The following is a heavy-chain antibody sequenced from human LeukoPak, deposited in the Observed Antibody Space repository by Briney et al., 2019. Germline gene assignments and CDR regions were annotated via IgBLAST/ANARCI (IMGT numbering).Heavy chain of an antibody. D-gene: IGHD6-19*01. J-gene: IGHJ4*02. CDR2: ISYDGSNK. Sequence: PGGSLRLSCAASGFTFSSYGMHWVRQAPGKGLEWVAVISYDGSNKYYADSVKGRLTISRDNSKNTLYLQMNSLRAEDTAVYYCAKDQAVAGTSLDYWGQGTLVTVSS. CDR3: AKDQAVAGTSLDY. CDR1: GFTFSSYG. V-gene: IGHV3-30*18.